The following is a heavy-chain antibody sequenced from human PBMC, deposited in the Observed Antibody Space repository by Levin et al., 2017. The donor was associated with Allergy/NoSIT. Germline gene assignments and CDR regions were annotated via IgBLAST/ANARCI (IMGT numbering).Heavy chain of an antibody. D-gene: IGHD5-12*01. CDR2: IYYSGST. Sequence: SQTLSLTCTVSGGSISSYYWSWIRQPPGKGLEWIGYIYYSGSTNYNPSLKSRVTISVDTSKNQFSLKLSSVTAADTAVYYCARLETGSGYDNKMFDYWGQGTLVTVSS. J-gene: IGHJ4*02. CDR1: GGSISSYY. V-gene: IGHV4-59*01. CDR3: ARLETGSGYDNKMFDY.